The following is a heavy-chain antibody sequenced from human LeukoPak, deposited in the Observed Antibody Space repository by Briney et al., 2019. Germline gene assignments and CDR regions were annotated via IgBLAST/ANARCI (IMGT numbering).Heavy chain of an antibody. J-gene: IGHJ4*02. D-gene: IGHD3-22*01. Sequence: SETLSLTCTVSGGSISSSSYYWGWIRQAPGKGLEWIASIYHTGITYYNPSLRSRVTISLDTSKNQFSLKLSSVTAADTAVYYCARIAYHDSSGYYYDFDYWGQGTLSTVSS. CDR1: GGSISSSSYY. V-gene: IGHV4-39*07. CDR2: IYHTGIT. CDR3: ARIAYHDSSGYYYDFDY.